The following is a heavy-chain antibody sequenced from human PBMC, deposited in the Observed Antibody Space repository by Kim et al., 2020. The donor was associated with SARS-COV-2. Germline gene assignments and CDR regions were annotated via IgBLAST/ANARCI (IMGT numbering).Heavy chain of an antibody. J-gene: IGHJ4*02. V-gene: IGHV5-51*01. CDR3: ARLSGTTTFGY. Sequence: RSSPSVQGQVTISADKSISTAYLQWSSLKASDTAMYYCARLSGTTTFGYWGQGTLVTVSS. D-gene: IGHD1-7*01.